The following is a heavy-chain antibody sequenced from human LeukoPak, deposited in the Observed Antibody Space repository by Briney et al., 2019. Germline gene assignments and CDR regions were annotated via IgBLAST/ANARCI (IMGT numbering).Heavy chain of an antibody. CDR2: ITSGSGFK. Sequence: GGSLRLSCAASGFTFSSYTMNWVRQAPGKGLEWVSSITSGSGFKFYADSVKGRFTISRDNAKNLLYLQMNTLRAEDTGVYYCARVAGESRDYWGQETLVTVSS. J-gene: IGHJ4*02. CDR1: GFTFSSYT. V-gene: IGHV3-21*01. CDR3: ARVAGESRDY.